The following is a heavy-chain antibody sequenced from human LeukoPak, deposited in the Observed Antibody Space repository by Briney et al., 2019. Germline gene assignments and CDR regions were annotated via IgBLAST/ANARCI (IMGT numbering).Heavy chain of an antibody. Sequence: GGSLRLSCAASGFTFSSYSMNWVRQAPGKGLEWVSSISSSSSYIYYADSVKGRFTISRDNAKNSLYLQMNSLKTEDTAMYYCATALYDWNDVNYWGQGTLVTVSS. V-gene: IGHV3-21*03. D-gene: IGHD1-1*01. CDR3: ATALYDWNDVNY. CDR2: ISSSSSYI. CDR1: GFTFSSYS. J-gene: IGHJ4*02.